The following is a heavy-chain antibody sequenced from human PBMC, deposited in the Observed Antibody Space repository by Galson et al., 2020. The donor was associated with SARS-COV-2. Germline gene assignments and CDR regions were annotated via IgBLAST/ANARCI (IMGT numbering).Heavy chain of an antibody. V-gene: IGHV4-39*01. CDR2: IYYTDSN. J-gene: IGHJ4*02. Sequence: PETLSLTCPVSGGSLSSSNYYWGWVRQPPGEGLEWIGSIYYTDSNYYNPSLTSRVTMSVDTSRNQFSLKLSSVTAADTAVYYCARQILTGYYSFYYFDFWGQGTLVTVSS. D-gene: IGHD3-9*01. CDR3: ARQILTGYYSFYYFDF. CDR1: GGSLSSSNYY.